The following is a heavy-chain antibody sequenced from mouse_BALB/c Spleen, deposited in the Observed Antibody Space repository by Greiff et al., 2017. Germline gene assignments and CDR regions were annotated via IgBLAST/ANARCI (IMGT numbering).Heavy chain of an antibody. CDR2: IRLKSDNYAT. CDR3: TNYRYDGRGYYYAMDY. D-gene: IGHD2-14*01. CDR1: GFTFSSYW. Sequence: EVKLMESGGGLVQPGGSMKLSCVASGFTFSSYWMSWVRQSPEKGLEWVAEIRLKSDNYATHYAESVKGKFTISRDDSKSRLYLQMNSLRAEDTGIYYCTNYRYDGRGYYYAMDYWGQGTSVTVSS. V-gene: IGHV6-6*02. J-gene: IGHJ4*01.